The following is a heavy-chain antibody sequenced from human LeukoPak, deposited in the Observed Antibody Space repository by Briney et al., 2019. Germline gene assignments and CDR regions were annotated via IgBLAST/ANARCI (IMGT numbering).Heavy chain of an antibody. V-gene: IGHV3-74*01. Sequence: GGSLRLSCAASGFTFSNWLHWVRQAPGKGLVWVSRISSDGSDTNYADSVKGRFAISRDNAKNTVYLQMNSLRAEDTAVYYCAQYSYGWSWGQGTLVTVSS. CDR1: GFTFSNW. CDR2: ISSDGSDT. CDR3: AQYSYGWS. J-gene: IGHJ5*02. D-gene: IGHD5-18*01.